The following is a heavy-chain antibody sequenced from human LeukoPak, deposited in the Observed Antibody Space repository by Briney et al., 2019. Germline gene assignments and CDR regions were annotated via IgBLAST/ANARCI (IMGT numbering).Heavy chain of an antibody. Sequence: SETLSLTCTVSGGSISSDDYYWSWIRQPPGKGLEWIGSISYSGGTYYNPSLKSRVSILGDTSKNQVSLKLSSVTAADTAVYYCARTFGYYYSNFDYWGQGTLVAVSS. CDR2: ISYSGGT. CDR3: ARTFGYYYSNFDY. CDR1: GGSISSDDYY. D-gene: IGHD3-22*01. V-gene: IGHV4-30-4*01. J-gene: IGHJ4*02.